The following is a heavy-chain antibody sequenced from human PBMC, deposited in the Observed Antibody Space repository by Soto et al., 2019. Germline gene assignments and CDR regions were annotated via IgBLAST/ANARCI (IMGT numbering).Heavy chain of an antibody. J-gene: IGHJ4*02. Sequence: SETLSLTCTVSGGSISSGDYYWSWIRQPPGKGLEWIGYIYYSGSTYYNPSLKSRVTISVDTSKNQFSLRLSSVTAADTAVYYCAREGGRGYSGYDLNYFDYWGQGTLVTVSS. CDR2: IYYSGST. CDR1: GGSISSGDYY. D-gene: IGHD5-12*01. V-gene: IGHV4-30-4*01. CDR3: AREGGRGYSGYDLNYFDY.